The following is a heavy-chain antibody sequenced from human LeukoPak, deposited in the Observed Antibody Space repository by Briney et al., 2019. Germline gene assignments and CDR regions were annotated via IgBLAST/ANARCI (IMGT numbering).Heavy chain of an antibody. J-gene: IGHJ4*02. CDR2: ISGSGGST. D-gene: IGHD3-22*01. CDR1: GFTFSSYE. Sequence: PGGSLRLSCAASGFTFSSYEMNWVCQAPGKGLEWVSAISGSGGSTYYADSVKGRFTISRDNSKNTLYLQMNSLRAEDTAVYFCAKRYYQDSSGYLGSIDYWGQGTLVTVSS. CDR3: AKRYYQDSSGYLGSIDY. V-gene: IGHV3-23*01.